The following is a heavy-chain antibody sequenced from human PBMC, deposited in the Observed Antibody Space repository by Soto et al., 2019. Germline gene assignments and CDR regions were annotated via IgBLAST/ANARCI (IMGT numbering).Heavy chain of an antibody. J-gene: IGHJ4*02. D-gene: IGHD2-21*02. CDR2: ISYDGSNK. CDR3: ANLGPVVTAKGPFDY. CDR1: GFTFSSYA. V-gene: IGHV3-30-3*01. Sequence: QVQLVESGGDVVQPGRSLRLSCAASGFTFSSYAMHWVRQAPGKGLEWVAVISYDGSNKYYADSVKGRFTISRDNSKNTLYLQMNSLRAEDTAVYYCANLGPVVTAKGPFDYWGQGTLVTVSS.